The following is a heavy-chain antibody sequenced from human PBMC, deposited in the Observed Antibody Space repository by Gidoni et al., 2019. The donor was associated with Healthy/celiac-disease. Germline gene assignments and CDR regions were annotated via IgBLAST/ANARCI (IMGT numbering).Heavy chain of an antibody. D-gene: IGHD3-3*01. CDR2: IYWNDDK. CDR1: GFSLSTSGVG. J-gene: IGHJ4*02. V-gene: IGHV2-5*01. Sequence: QITLKESGPTLVKPTQTLTLTCTFSGFSLSTSGVGVGWIRQPPGKALEWLALIYWNDDKRYSPSLKSRLTITKDTSKNQVVLTMTNMDPVDTATYYCAHGQNLRFLEWLYYFDYWGQGTLVTVSS. CDR3: AHGQNLRFLEWLYYFDY.